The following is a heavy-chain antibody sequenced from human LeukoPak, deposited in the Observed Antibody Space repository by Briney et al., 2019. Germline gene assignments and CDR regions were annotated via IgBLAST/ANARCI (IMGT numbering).Heavy chain of an antibody. Sequence: GGSLRLSCAASGFTFSSYAMSWVRQAPGKGLEWVSAISGSGGSTYYADSVKGRFTISRDNSKNTLYLQMNSLRAEDTAVYYCAKDLEVTVIWGDNWFDPWGQGTLVTVSS. J-gene: IGHJ5*02. CDR1: GFTFSSYA. CDR2: ISGSGGST. D-gene: IGHD2-21*02. CDR3: AKDLEVTVIWGDNWFDP. V-gene: IGHV3-23*01.